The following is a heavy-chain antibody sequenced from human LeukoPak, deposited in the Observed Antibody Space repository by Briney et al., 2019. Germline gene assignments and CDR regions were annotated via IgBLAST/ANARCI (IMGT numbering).Heavy chain of an antibody. J-gene: IGHJ6*03. CDR1: GFAFSSYA. V-gene: IGHV3-30*01. CDR2: ISYDGSNK. Sequence: GRSLRLSCAASGFAFSSYAMHWVRQAPGKGLEWVAVISYDGSNKYYADSVKGRFTISRDNSKNTLYLQMNSLRAEDTAVYYCARECLELSTYYMDVWGKGTTVTVSS. CDR3: ARECLELSTYYMDV. D-gene: IGHD3-3*01.